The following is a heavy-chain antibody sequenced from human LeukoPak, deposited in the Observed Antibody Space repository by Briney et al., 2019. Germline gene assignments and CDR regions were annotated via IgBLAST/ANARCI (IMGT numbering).Heavy chain of an antibody. CDR3: ARDYVVVPTYYYYMDV. J-gene: IGHJ6*03. V-gene: IGHV3-23*01. CDR1: GFTFSSYA. Sequence: GGSLRLSCAASGFTFSSYAMSWVRQAPGKGLEWVSAISGSGGSTYYADSVKGRFTISRDNAKNSLYLQMNSLRAEDTAVYYCARDYVVVPTYYYYMDVWGKGTTVTVSS. CDR2: ISGSGGST. D-gene: IGHD2-2*01.